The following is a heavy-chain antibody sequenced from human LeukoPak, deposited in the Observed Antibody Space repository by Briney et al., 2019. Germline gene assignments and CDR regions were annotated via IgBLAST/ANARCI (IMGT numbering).Heavy chain of an antibody. CDR2: IYPGDSDT. Sequence: GESLKISCQGSGYSFTSYWIGWVRQMPGKGLEWMGVIYPGDSDTRYSPSFQGQVTISADKSISTAYLQWSSLKASDTAMYYCARVEMGTSPGIDYWGQGTLVTVSS. V-gene: IGHV5-51*01. CDR1: GYSFTSYW. D-gene: IGHD5-24*01. CDR3: ARVEMGTSPGIDY. J-gene: IGHJ4*02.